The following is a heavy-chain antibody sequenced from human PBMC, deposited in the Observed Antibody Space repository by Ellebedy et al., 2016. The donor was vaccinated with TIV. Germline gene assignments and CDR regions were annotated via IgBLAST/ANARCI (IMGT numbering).Heavy chain of an antibody. D-gene: IGHD3-16*01. Sequence: GESLKISCAASGFTFSIYWMSWVRQAPGKGLESVANIKQDGSEKSYVDSVKGRFTFSRDNGQNTLYLQMNSLRAEDTAVYYCIREGLGGSFDIWGLGTMVTVSS. CDR3: IREGLGGSFDI. CDR1: GFTFSIYW. CDR2: IKQDGSEK. J-gene: IGHJ3*02. V-gene: IGHV3-7*04.